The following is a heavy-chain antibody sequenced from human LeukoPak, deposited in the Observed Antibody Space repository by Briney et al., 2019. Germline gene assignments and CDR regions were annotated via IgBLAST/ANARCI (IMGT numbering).Heavy chain of an antibody. J-gene: IGHJ4*02. V-gene: IGHV3-74*01. CDR3: ARVSGWNPFDY. CDR1: GFTFSSYW. CDR2: INTDGTST. Sequence: GGSLRLSCAASGFTFSSYWMHWVRQAPGKGLVWVSRINTDGTSTSYADSVKGRFTISRDNAKNTLYLQMSSLRAEDTAVYYCARVSGWNPFDYWGQGTLVTVSS. D-gene: IGHD1-1*01.